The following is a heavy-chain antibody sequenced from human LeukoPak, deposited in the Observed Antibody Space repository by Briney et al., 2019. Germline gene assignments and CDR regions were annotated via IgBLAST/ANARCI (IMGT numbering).Heavy chain of an antibody. V-gene: IGHV3-48*04. CDR1: GFIFSSYR. CDR3: ARDSIDPGARAPPGIFDI. Sequence: PGGSLRLSCAASGFIFSSYRMNWVRQAPGKGLEWVSYISSGGRTIYYADSVRGRFTISRDNAKNSLYLQMDSLTAEDTALYYCARDSIDPGARAPPGIFDIGGRGTMVTV. D-gene: IGHD2-2*01. CDR2: ISSGGRTI. J-gene: IGHJ3*02.